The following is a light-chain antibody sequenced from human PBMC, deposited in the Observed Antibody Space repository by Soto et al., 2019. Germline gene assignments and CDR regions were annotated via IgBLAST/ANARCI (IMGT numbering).Light chain of an antibody. J-gene: IGKJ2*01. CDR2: GAS. CDR3: HQRHNWPLT. Sequence: EIVMTQSPATLSLSPGERAALSCRASQSINSELAWYQQKPGQPPRLLIYGASTRATGVPARFTGSESGSEFTLTISGLQSEDFAVYYCHQRHNWPLTFGHWIRLEI. CDR1: QSINSE. V-gene: IGKV3-15*01.